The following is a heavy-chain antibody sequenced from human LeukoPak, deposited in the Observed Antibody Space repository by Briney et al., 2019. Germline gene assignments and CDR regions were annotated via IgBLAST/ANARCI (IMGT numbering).Heavy chain of an antibody. CDR3: AREMVGRAGGNSDGYYYGMDV. Sequence: ASVKVSCKASGYTFTGYYMHWVRQAPGQGLEGMEWINPNSGGTNYAQKFQGRVTMTRDTSISTAYMELSRLRSDDTAVYYCAREMVGRAGGNSDGYYYGMDVWGQGTTVTVSS. CDR2: INPNSGGT. J-gene: IGHJ6*02. D-gene: IGHD4-23*01. CDR1: GYTFTGYY. V-gene: IGHV1-2*02.